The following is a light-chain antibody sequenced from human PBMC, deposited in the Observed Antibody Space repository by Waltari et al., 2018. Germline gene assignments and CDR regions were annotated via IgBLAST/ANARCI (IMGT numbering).Light chain of an antibody. CDR3: QSTDSSATYVV. V-gene: IGLV3-25*03. J-gene: IGLJ2*01. CDR2: KDN. Sequence: SYELTQPPSVSVSPGQTARITCPAGALPIQFTFWYQQKPGQAPVLVIYKDNERSPGIPARFSVSRSGTTVTLTISGVQAEDEADYYCQSTDSSATYVVFGGGTKLTVL. CDR1: ALPIQF.